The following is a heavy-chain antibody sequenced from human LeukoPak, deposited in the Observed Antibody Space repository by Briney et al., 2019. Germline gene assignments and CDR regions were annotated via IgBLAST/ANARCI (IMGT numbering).Heavy chain of an antibody. V-gene: IGHV3-21*01. Sequence: GGSLRLSCAASGFTFSSYSMNWVRQAPGKGLEWVSSISSSSSYIYYADSVKGRFTISRDNAKNSLYLQMNSLRAEDTAVYYCARGVITYCGGDCYHWGQGTLVTVSS. CDR2: ISSSSSYI. D-gene: IGHD2-21*02. CDR1: GFTFSSYS. J-gene: IGHJ5*02. CDR3: ARGVITYCGGDCYH.